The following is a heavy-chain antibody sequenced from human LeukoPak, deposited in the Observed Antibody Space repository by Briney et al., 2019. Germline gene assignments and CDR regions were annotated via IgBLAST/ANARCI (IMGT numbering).Heavy chain of an antibody. Sequence: GGSLRLSCAASGFTFSSYAMHWVRQAPGKGLEWVAVISYDGSNKYYADSVKGRFTISRDNSKNTLYLQMNSLRAEDTAVYYCARDREGDEGGSCYDYWGQGTLVTVSS. CDR1: GFTFSSYA. V-gene: IGHV3-30-3*01. D-gene: IGHD2-15*01. CDR3: ARDREGDEGGSCYDY. CDR2: ISYDGSNK. J-gene: IGHJ4*02.